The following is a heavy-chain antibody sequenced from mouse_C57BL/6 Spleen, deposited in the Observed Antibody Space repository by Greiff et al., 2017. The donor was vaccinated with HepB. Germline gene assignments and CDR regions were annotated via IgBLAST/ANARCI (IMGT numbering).Heavy chain of an antibody. V-gene: IGHV1-81*01. J-gene: IGHJ2*01. CDR3: ASPLTTVVATDFDY. CDR1: GYTFTSYG. Sequence: VQLQQSGAELARPGASVKLSCKASGYTFTSYGISWVKQRTGQGLEWIGEIYPRSGNTYYNEKFKGKATLTADKSSSTAYMELRSLTSEDSAVYFCASPLTTVVATDFDYWGQGTTLTVSS. CDR2: IYPRSGNT. D-gene: IGHD1-1*01.